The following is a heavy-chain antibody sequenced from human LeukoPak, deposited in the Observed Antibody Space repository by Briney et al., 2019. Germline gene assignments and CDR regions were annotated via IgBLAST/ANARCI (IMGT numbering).Heavy chain of an antibody. V-gene: IGHV3-53*01. Sequence: GGSLRLSCAASGFSVSSSYMSWVRQAPGKGLEWVSIFYSDGSTYYADSVKGRFTISRDISKKTVCLQMNSLRVDDTALYYCASALLYYGSGTRQFYFDSWGHGTLVTVSS. CDR3: ASALLYYGSGTRQFYFDS. CDR1: GFSVSSSY. D-gene: IGHD3-10*01. CDR2: FYSDGST. J-gene: IGHJ4*01.